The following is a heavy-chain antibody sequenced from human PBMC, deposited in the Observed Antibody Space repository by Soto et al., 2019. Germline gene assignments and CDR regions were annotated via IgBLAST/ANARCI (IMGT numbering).Heavy chain of an antibody. CDR2: IYYTGST. V-gene: IGHV4-31*03. J-gene: IGHJ4*02. CDR3: ASFSDRVTPATGPN. D-gene: IGHD1-1*01. Sequence: TLSLTCIFHQKSISSGGYYWTWTRQFPAKGLEWIGYIYYTGSTFYNPSLKSRLTISVDTSKNQFSLKLTSVTAADTAVYYCASFSDRVTPATGPNWGQGTLVTVS. CDR1: QKSISSGGYY.